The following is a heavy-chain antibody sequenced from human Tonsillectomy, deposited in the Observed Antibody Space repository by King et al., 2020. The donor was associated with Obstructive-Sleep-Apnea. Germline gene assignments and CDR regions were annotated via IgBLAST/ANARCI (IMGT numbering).Heavy chain of an antibody. D-gene: IGHD3-10*01. CDR2: ISYTGST. CDR1: DGSISSYF. J-gene: IGHJ4*02. Sequence: VQLQESGPGLVKPSETLSLTCTVSDGSISSYFWSWIRQPPGKGLEWIGYISYTGSTNYNPSLKSRVTISVDTSKNQFSLKLSSVTAADTAVYYCARVIISGGVIDAYFDYWGQGTLVTVSS. V-gene: IGHV4-59*01. CDR3: ARVIISGGVIDAYFDY.